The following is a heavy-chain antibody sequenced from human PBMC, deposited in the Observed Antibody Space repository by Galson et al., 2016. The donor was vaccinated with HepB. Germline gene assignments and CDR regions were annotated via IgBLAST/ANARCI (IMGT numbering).Heavy chain of an antibody. CDR3: AKDPYAVVSRPEYFQH. V-gene: IGHV3-33*06. CDR1: GFSFRSYA. CDR2: IWYDGTKK. Sequence: SLRLSCAASGFSFRSYAMHWVRQAPGKGLEWVSTIWYDGTKKYYADSVKGRFTISRDNSKNTLYVQMNSLRGEDTAVYYCAKDPYAVVSRPEYFQHWGQSTLVTVSS. D-gene: IGHD2-2*01. J-gene: IGHJ1*01.